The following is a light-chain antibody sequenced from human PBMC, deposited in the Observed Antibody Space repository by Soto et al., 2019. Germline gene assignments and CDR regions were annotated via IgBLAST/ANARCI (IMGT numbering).Light chain of an antibody. CDR3: AAWDDSLNVV. Sequence: QSALTQPPSASGTPGQRVTISCSGSSSNIGTNYVYWYQQLPGTAPKLLIYRNNQRPLGVPDRFSGSKSGTSASLAISGLRSEDEAEYYCAAWDDSLNVVFGGGTQLTVL. CDR2: RNN. J-gene: IGLJ2*01. V-gene: IGLV1-47*01. CDR1: SSNIGTNY.